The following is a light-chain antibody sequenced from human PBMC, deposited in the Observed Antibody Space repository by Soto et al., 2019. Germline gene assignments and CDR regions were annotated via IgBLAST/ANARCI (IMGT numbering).Light chain of an antibody. CDR2: DVS. Sequence: LTQPASVSGSPGQSITISCTGTSSDIGDSNYVSWYQQHPGKAPKLVIYDVSNRPSGVSNRFSGSKSANTASLTISGLQADDQAAYYCSSFRTSSTSYVFGTGTKVTV. CDR1: SSDIGDSNY. J-gene: IGLJ1*01. V-gene: IGLV2-14*03. CDR3: SSFRTSSTSYV.